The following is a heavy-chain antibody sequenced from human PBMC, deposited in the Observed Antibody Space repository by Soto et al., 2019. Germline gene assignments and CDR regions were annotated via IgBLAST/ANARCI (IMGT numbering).Heavy chain of an antibody. J-gene: IGHJ4*02. CDR3: ARESVSGWYPRGGDFDY. V-gene: IGHV6-1*01. CDR2: TYYRSKWYN. CDR1: GDSVSSNSAA. Sequence: QSQTLSLTCAISGDSVSSNSAAWNWIRQSPSRGLEWLGRTYYRSKWYNDYAVSVKSRITINPDTSKNQFSLQLNSVTPEDTAVYYCARESVSGWYPRGGDFDYWGQGTLVTVSS. D-gene: IGHD6-19*01.